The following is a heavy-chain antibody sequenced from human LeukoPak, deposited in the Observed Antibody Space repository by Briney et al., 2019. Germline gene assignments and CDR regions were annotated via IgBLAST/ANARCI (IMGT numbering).Heavy chain of an antibody. CDR1: GFTFSSYA. D-gene: IGHD6-6*01. Sequence: GGSLRLSCAASGFTFSSYAMHWVRQAPGKGLEYVSAISSNGGSTYYANSVKGRFTISRDNSKNTLYLQMNSLRAEDTAVYYCAREDSSSSTIDYWGQGTLVTVSS. CDR3: AREDSSSSTIDY. CDR2: ISSNGGST. J-gene: IGHJ4*02. V-gene: IGHV3-64*01.